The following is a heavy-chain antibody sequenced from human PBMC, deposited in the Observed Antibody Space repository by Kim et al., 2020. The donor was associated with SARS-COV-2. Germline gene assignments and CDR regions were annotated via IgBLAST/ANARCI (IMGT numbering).Heavy chain of an antibody. Sequence: GGSLRLSCAASGFTFSDYYMSWIRQAPGKGLEWVSYISSSSSYTNYADSVKGRFTISRDNAKNSLYLQMNSLRAEDTAVYYCARDPGPLMVGGYWYFDLWGRGTLVTVSS. CDR1: GFTFSDYY. D-gene: IGHD3-10*01. V-gene: IGHV3-11*06. CDR2: ISSSSSYT. J-gene: IGHJ2*01. CDR3: ARDPGPLMVGGYWYFDL.